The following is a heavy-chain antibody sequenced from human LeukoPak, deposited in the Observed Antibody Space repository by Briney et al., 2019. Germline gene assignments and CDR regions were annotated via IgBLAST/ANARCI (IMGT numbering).Heavy chain of an antibody. CDR1: GFTLSSYA. Sequence: GGSLRLSCAASGFTLSSYAMSWVRQAPGKGLEWVSAISGSGGSTYYADSVKGRFTISRDNSKNTLYLQMNSLRAEDTAVYYCATSSYCSGGSCYLGLDYWDQGTLVTVSS. CDR2: ISGSGGST. J-gene: IGHJ4*02. V-gene: IGHV3-23*01. CDR3: ATSSYCSGGSCYLGLDY. D-gene: IGHD2-15*01.